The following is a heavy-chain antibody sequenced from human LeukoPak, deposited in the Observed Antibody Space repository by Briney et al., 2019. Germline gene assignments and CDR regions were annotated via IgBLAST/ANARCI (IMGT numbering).Heavy chain of an antibody. V-gene: IGHV4-34*01. Sequence: SETLSLTCAVYGGSFSGCYWSWIRQPPGKGLEWIGEINHSGSTNYNPSLKSRVTISVDTSKNQFSLKLSSVTAADTAVYYCAMWRGGGTVYDYWGQGTLVTVSS. J-gene: IGHJ4*02. CDR1: GGSFSGCY. CDR2: INHSGST. CDR3: AMWRGGGTVYDY. D-gene: IGHD3-10*01.